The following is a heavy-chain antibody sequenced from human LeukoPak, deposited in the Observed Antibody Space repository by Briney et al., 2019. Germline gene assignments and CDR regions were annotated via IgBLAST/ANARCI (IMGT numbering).Heavy chain of an antibody. Sequence: PSETLSLTCTVSGGSISSSSYYWGCIRQPPGKGLEWTGEINHSGSTNYNPSLKSRVTISVGASKNQFSLKLSSVTAADTAVYYCASVTAEYCSSTSCLKYNWFDPWGQGTLVTVSS. D-gene: IGHD2-2*01. CDR2: INHSGST. V-gene: IGHV4-39*07. CDR3: ASVTAEYCSSTSCLKYNWFDP. J-gene: IGHJ5*02. CDR1: GGSISSSSYY.